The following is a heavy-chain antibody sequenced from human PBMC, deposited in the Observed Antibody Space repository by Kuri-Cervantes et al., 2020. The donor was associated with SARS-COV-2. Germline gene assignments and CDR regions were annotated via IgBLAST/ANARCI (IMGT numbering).Heavy chain of an antibody. Sequence: SETLSLTCAVFGGSFSAFHWSWIRQPPGKGLEWIGDINHSGDTKYTPSLKSRVSISVDTSKNQFSLKLSSVTAADTAVYYCARGGITIFGVVNKAWFDPWGQGTLVTVSS. CDR2: INHSGDT. J-gene: IGHJ5*02. CDR1: GGSFSAFH. V-gene: IGHV4-34*01. CDR3: ARGGITIFGVVNKAWFDP. D-gene: IGHD3-3*01.